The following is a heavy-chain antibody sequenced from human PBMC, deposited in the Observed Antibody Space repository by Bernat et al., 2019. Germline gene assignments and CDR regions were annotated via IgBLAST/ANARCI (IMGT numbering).Heavy chain of an antibody. D-gene: IGHD3-3*01. V-gene: IGHV4-59*01. CDR2: IYYSGST. CDR1: GGPISSYY. J-gene: IGHJ3*02. CDR3: ARGSWVYDDVWSGTMGAFDI. Sequence: QVQLQESGPGLVKPSETLSLSCTVSGGPISSYYCSWIRQPPGKGLEWIGYIYYSGSTNYNPSLKSRVTRSVGTSKNQFYLKLNSVTAEDTAVYYCARGSWVYDDVWSGTMGAFDIWGQGTRVTVSS.